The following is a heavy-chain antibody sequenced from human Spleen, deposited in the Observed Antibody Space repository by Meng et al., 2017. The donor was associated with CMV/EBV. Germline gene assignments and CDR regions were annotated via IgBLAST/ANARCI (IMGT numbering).Heavy chain of an antibody. CDR3: ARTYSTSWPFNYYYGMDV. Sequence: GGSLRLSCAASGFTFDDYAMHWVRQAPGKGLEWVSGISGSGGSTYYADSVKGRFTISRDNSKNTLYLQMNSLRAEDTAVYYCARTYSTSWPFNYYYGMDVWGQGTTVTVSS. CDR2: ISGSGGST. J-gene: IGHJ6*01. CDR1: GFTFDDYA. D-gene: IGHD6-13*01. V-gene: IGHV3-23*01.